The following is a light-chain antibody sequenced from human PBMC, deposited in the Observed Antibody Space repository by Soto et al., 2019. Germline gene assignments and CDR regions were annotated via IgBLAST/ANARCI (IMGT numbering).Light chain of an antibody. V-gene: IGKV1-6*01. CDR2: AAS. J-gene: IGKJ1*01. Sequence: IQMTQSPSSLSASVGDTVTITCRASQVVRNDLGWYQQKPGKAPKLLIHAASSLESGVPTRFSGSGSGTDFTFTISSLQAEDFATYYCLQDYSYPWTFGQGTKVEI. CDR1: QVVRND. CDR3: LQDYSYPWT.